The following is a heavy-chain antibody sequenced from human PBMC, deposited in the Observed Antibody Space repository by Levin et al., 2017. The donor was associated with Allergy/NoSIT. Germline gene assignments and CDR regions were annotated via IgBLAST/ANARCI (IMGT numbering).Heavy chain of an antibody. Sequence: KASETLSLTCDVSGSSISSGYYWGWIRQSPGKGLEWIGSIFHSGTTYYNPSLKSRVTISVDTSKNQFSLKLTSVTAADTAVCYGVSSWFNWNSHYYHYYMDAWGKGTTGTVSS. CDR3: VSSWFNWNSHYYHYYMDA. J-gene: IGHJ6*03. D-gene: IGHD1-20*01. CDR2: IFHSGTT. CDR1: GSSISSGYY. V-gene: IGHV4-38-2*01.